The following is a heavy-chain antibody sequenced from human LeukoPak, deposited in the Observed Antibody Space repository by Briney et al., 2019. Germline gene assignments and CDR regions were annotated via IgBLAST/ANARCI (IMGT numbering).Heavy chain of an antibody. CDR3: ARDPRGSYVDWFDP. Sequence: PSETLSLTCTVSGGSITSDTYYWAWIRQPPGKGLEWIGSVYYSGNAYYSPSLKSRVTISVGTSKNHFSLRLTSVTAADTAVYYCARDPRGSYVDWFDPWGQGTLVTVSS. D-gene: IGHD1-26*01. V-gene: IGHV4-39*07. CDR2: VYYSGNA. CDR1: GGSITSDTYY. J-gene: IGHJ5*02.